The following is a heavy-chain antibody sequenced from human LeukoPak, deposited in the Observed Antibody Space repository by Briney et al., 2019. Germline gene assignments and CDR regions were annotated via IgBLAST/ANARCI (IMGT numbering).Heavy chain of an antibody. V-gene: IGHV3-23*01. CDR3: AKDGAAGTRLPAFDI. D-gene: IGHD6-13*01. J-gene: IGHJ3*02. CDR1: GFTFSTNA. CDR2: ISGSGAST. Sequence: GGSLRLSCLTSGFTFSTNAMSWVRQAPGKGLEWISGISGSGASTYYADSVTGRFTISRDNSKNTLYLQMNSLRAEDTAVYYCAKDGAAGTRLPAFDIWGQGTMVTVSS.